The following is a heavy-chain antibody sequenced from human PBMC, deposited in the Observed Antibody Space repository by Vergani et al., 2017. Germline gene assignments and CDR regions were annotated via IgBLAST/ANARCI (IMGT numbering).Heavy chain of an antibody. CDR2: ISGSGVSA. V-gene: IGHV3-23*04. D-gene: IGHD4-11*01. CDR3: AREGTTVTTEAFYYYYYMDV. J-gene: IGHJ6*03. Sequence: EVQLVESGGGLVPPGRSLRLSCAASGFSFGDYAMTWVRQAPGKGLEWVSGISGSGVSAYYTDSVKGRFTISRDNSKNMLFLQMNNLRTEDTAVYYCAREGTTVTTEAFYYYYYMDVWGKGTTVTVSS. CDR1: GFSFGDYA.